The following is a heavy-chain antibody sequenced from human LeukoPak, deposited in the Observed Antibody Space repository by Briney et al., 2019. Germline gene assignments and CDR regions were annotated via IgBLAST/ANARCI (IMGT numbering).Heavy chain of an antibody. CDR3: ARDYTLTLGTTTYFQH. Sequence: GASVKVSCKASGYIFDIYAMIWVRQAPGQGLELMGWINTNSGNPTYAQGFTGRFVFSLDTSVSTAYLQISSLKADDTVVYYCARDYTLTLGTTTYFQHWGQGTLVTVSS. CDR1: GYIFDIYA. J-gene: IGHJ1*01. D-gene: IGHD1-7*01. CDR2: INTNSGNP. V-gene: IGHV7-4-1*02.